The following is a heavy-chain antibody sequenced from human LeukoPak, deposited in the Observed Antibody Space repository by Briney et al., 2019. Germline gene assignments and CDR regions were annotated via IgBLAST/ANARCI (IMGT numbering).Heavy chain of an antibody. Sequence: ASVKVSCKASGGTFSKYTISWVRQRPGQGLEWMGGITPLFGTANYAQKFQGRVTIAADESTSTAYMELSSLRSEDTAVYYCARDYYDSSGYYNYWGQGTLVTVSS. CDR1: GGTFSKYT. CDR3: ARDYYDSSGYYNY. J-gene: IGHJ4*02. CDR2: ITPLFGTA. V-gene: IGHV1-69*13. D-gene: IGHD3-22*01.